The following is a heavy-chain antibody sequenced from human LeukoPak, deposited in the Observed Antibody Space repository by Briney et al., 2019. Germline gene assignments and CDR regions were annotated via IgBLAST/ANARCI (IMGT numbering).Heavy chain of an antibody. V-gene: IGHV3-74*01. D-gene: IGHD3-10*01. CDR1: GFTFGTHW. J-gene: IGHJ4*02. Sequence: GGSLRLSCATSGFTFGTHWMHWVRQAPGKGPACVSLINSDGSSTGYADSVKGRFTISRDNAKNTLFLQMDSLRAEDTAVYYCATYPHPSEAYDSWTYAPFDYLGQGTQVTVSS. CDR3: ATYPHPSEAYDSWTYAPFDY. CDR2: INSDGSST.